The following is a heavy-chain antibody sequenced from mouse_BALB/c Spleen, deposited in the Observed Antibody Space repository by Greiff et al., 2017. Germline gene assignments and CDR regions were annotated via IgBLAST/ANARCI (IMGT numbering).Heavy chain of an antibody. CDR1: GYSITSGYY. J-gene: IGHJ3*01. Sequence: EVKLMESGPGLVKPSQSLSLTCSVTGYSITSGYYWNWIRQFPGNKLEWMGYISYDGSNNYNPSLKNRISITRDTSKNQFFLKLNSVTTEDTATYYCARAYYRYDDGLAYWGQGTLVTVSA. V-gene: IGHV3-6*02. D-gene: IGHD2-14*01. CDR3: ARAYYRYDDGLAY. CDR2: ISYDGSN.